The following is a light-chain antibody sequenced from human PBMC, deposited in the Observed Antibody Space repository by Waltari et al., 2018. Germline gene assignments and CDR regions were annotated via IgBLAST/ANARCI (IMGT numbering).Light chain of an antibody. CDR2: KAS. V-gene: IGKV1-12*01. J-gene: IGKJ2*03. Sequence: DIQMTQSPSSLSASVGDTFTITCRASQSISSWLDWYQQKPGKAPKLLIYKASSLQSGVPSRFSGSGSGTEFTLTISSLQPEDFGTYYCLQYNSSPYSFGQGTKVEIK. CDR3: LQYNSSPYS. CDR1: QSISSW.